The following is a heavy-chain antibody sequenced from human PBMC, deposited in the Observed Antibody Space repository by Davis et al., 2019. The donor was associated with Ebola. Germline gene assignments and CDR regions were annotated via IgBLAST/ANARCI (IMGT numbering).Heavy chain of an antibody. CDR1: GFSFSSYW. D-gene: IGHD2/OR15-2a*01. Sequence: GESLKISCAASGFSFSSYWMHWVRQAPGKGLVWVSRINSDGSSTSAADSVKGRVTSSRDNAKNTLYVEMNNLTVEDTAVYYCARGNYYSMDVWGQGTTVTVSS. J-gene: IGHJ6*02. V-gene: IGHV3-74*01. CDR2: INSDGSST. CDR3: ARGNYYSMDV.